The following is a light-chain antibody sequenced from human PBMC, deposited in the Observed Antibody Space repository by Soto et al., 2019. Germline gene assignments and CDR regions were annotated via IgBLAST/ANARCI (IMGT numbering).Light chain of an antibody. CDR1: QSVSSY. J-gene: IGKJ5*01. Sequence: EIVLTQSPATLSLSPGERATLSCRASQSVSSYLAWYQQKPGQAPGLLIYDASNRATGIPARFSGSGSGTDFTLTISSLEPEDFXVYXCQXRSXXXPETIXXXQGTRLEIK. CDR2: DAS. CDR3: QXRSXXXPETIX. V-gene: IGKV3-11*01.